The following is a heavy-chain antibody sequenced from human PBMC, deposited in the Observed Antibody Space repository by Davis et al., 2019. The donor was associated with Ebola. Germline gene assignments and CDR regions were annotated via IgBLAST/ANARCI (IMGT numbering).Heavy chain of an antibody. D-gene: IGHD3-3*01. CDR3: ARDGYDFWSGYYSYYFDY. V-gene: IGHV4-59*01. CDR2: IYYSGST. J-gene: IGHJ4*02. Sequence: MPSETLSLTCTVSGGSISSYYWSWIRQPPGKGLEWIGYIYYSGSTNYNTSLKSRVTISVDTSKNQFSLKLSSVTAADTAVYYCARDGYDFWSGYYSYYFDYWGQGTLVTVSS. CDR1: GGSISSYY.